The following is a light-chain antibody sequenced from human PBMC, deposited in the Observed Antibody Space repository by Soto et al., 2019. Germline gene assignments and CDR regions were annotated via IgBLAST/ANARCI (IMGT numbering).Light chain of an antibody. CDR1: QSLLYSDGSTF. CDR3: MQRTHRPIP. J-gene: IGKJ4*01. V-gene: IGKV2-30*01. Sequence: DVVMTQSPLSLPVTLGQPASMSCRSSQSLLYSDGSTFLNWFHQRPGQSPRRLIYKVSERDSGVPDRFSGSGSGNEFTLKISRVEAEDVGVYYCMQRTHRPIPVGGGTKVEIK. CDR2: KVS.